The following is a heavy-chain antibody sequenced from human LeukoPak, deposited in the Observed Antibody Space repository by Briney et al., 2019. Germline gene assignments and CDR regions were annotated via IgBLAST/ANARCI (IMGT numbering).Heavy chain of an antibody. CDR2: ISGSGGST. D-gene: IGHD3-16*02. CDR1: GFTFSSYA. V-gene: IGHV3-23*01. CDR3: AKGASTFGGVIVAFDY. Sequence: PGGSLRLSCAASGFTFSSYAMSWVRQAPGKGLEWVSAISGSGGSTYDADSVKGRFTISRDNSKNTLYLQMNSLRAEDTAVYYCAKGASTFGGVIVAFDYWGQGTLVTVFS. J-gene: IGHJ4*02.